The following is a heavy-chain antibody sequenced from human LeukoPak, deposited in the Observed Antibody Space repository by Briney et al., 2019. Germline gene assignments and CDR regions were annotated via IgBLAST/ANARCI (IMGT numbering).Heavy chain of an antibody. J-gene: IGHJ5*02. V-gene: IGHV3-23*01. CDR3: AKVTGYCSSTSCYTSNWFDP. D-gene: IGHD2-2*02. Sequence: GGSLRLSCAASGFTFSSYAMSWVRQAPGKGLEWVSAISGSGGSTYYADSVKGRFTISRDNSKSTLYLQMNSLRAEDTAVYYCAKVTGYCSSTSCYTSNWFDPWGQGTLVTVSS. CDR1: GFTFSSYA. CDR2: ISGSGGST.